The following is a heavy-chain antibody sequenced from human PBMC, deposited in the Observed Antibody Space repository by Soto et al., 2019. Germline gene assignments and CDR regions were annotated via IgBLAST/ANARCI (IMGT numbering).Heavy chain of an antibody. Sequence: QVQLVQSGAEVKRPGSSVKVSCESSGDTFNSYVISWVRQAPGQGLEWMGGIIPIIGVTHYAQKFQGRVTISALSSTGTAYMELTNLGFEDTALYYCAIESLGAKGADHCGQGTLVTVSS. CDR2: IIPIIGVT. CDR3: AIESLGAKGADH. CDR1: GDTFNSYV. V-gene: IGHV1-69*17. J-gene: IGHJ4*02. D-gene: IGHD3-16*01.